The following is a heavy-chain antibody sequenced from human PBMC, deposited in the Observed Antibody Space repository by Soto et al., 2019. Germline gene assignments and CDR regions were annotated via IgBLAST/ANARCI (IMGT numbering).Heavy chain of an antibody. D-gene: IGHD1-26*01. CDR2: IYPSDSDT. CDR3: ARPPYSGSYYYFDH. Sequence: PGESLKISCKGSGYSFTSYWIGWVRQMPGKGLEWMGIIYPSDSDTKYSPSFQGQVTISADKSINTAYLQWSSPKASDTAMYYCARPPYSGSYYYFDHWGQGTLVTVSS. V-gene: IGHV5-51*01. CDR1: GYSFTSYW. J-gene: IGHJ4*02.